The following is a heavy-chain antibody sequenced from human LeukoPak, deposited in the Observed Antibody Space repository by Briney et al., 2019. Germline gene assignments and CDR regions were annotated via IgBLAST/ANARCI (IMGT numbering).Heavy chain of an antibody. Sequence: SETLSLTCTVSGGSISSYYWSWIRQPPGKGLEWIGHIYYSGSTNYNPSLKSRVTISVDTSKNQFSLKLSSVTAADTAVYYCARDSRDGYNQFDYWGQGTLVTVSS. CDR1: GGSISSYY. CDR2: IYYSGST. D-gene: IGHD5-24*01. J-gene: IGHJ4*02. CDR3: ARDSRDGYNQFDY. V-gene: IGHV4-59*01.